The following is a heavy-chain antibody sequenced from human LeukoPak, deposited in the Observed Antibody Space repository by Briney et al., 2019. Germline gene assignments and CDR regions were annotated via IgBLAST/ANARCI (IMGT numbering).Heavy chain of an antibody. D-gene: IGHD3-22*01. CDR1: GGSISSGGYY. J-gene: IGHJ4*02. V-gene: IGHV4-31*03. CDR2: IYYSGST. CDR3: ARTVNYYDSSGHCDY. Sequence: SETLSLTCTVSGGSISSGGYYWSWIRQHPGKGLEWIGYIYYSGSTYYNPSLKSRVTISVDTSKNQFSLKLSSVTAADTAVYYCARTVNYYDSSGHCDYWGQGTLVTVSS.